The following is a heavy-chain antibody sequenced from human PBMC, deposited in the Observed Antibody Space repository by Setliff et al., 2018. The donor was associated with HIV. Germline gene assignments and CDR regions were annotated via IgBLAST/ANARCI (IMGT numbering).Heavy chain of an antibody. CDR2: IDPSDSYT. CDR1: GNSFSNHW. CDR3: ARHEDWGPLDF. J-gene: IGHJ4*02. V-gene: IGHV5-10-1*01. Sequence: LGESLKISCKGSGNSFSNHWISWVRQVPGQGLEWMGNIDPSDSYTHYSPSFQGHVTISADKSISTVYLLWNSLKASDTAIYYCARHEDWGPLDFWGQGTLVTVS. D-gene: IGHD7-27*01.